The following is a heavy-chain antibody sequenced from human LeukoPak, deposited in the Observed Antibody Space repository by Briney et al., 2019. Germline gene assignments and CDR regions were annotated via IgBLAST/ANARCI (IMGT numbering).Heavy chain of an antibody. J-gene: IGHJ5*02. CDR1: GGSISSYH. CDR3: TRDPNAISNWFDP. CDR2: ILTSGTT. D-gene: IGHD3-3*02. V-gene: IGHV4-4*09. Sequence: SETLSLTCTVSGGSISSYHWSWVRQPPGKGLEWIGYILTSGTTNYNPSLKSRLTISVDTSKNQFTLRLSSVTAADTAVYYCTRDPNAISNWFDPWGQGTLVTVSS.